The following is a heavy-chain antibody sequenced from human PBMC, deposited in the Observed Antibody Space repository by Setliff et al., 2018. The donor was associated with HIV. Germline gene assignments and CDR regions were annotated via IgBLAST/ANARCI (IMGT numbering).Heavy chain of an antibody. J-gene: IGHJ4*02. CDR1: GVSITTDGYY. V-gene: IGHV4-31*03. D-gene: IGHD3-9*01. Sequence: SETLSLTCSASGVSITTDGYYWSWIRHYPGKGLEWIGYMYHSGSTYYNASLAGRLIMSLDPSKNQFSLKLNSMTAADTAMYYCAGGRYFRDIRDSRFDFWGQGMLVTVSS. CDR2: MYHSGST. CDR3: AGGRYFRDIRDSRFDF.